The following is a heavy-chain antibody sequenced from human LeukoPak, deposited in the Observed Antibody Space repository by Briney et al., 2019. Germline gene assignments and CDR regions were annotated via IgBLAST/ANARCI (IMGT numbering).Heavy chain of an antibody. CDR2: IWYDGSNK. Sequence: PGRSLRLSCAASGFTFSSYGMHWVRQAPGKGLEWVAVIWYDGSNKYYADSVKGRFTISRDNSKNTVYLQVNSLRAEDTAVYYCAGGTYPLEDWGQGTLVTVSS. V-gene: IGHV3-33*01. CDR3: AGGTYPLED. J-gene: IGHJ4*02. CDR1: GFTFSSYG. D-gene: IGHD1-26*01.